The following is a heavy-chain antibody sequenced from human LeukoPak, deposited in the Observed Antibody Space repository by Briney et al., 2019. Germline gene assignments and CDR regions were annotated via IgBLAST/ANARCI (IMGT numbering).Heavy chain of an antibody. D-gene: IGHD2-21*02. CDR2: IHYSGST. V-gene: IGHV4-59*02. Sequence: PSGILSLTCTVSGGSANNYHWTWVRQPPGKGLEWIGYIHYSGSTNYNPSLKSRVTMSLDTSNNQFFLSLRSLTAADTAVYYCARGGCSGDCLNWFDPWGQGTLVTVSS. J-gene: IGHJ5*02. CDR1: GGSANNYH. CDR3: ARGGCSGDCLNWFDP.